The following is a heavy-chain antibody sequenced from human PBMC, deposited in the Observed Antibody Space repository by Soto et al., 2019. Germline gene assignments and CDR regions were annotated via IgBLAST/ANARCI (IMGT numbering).Heavy chain of an antibody. V-gene: IGHV1-69*06. CDR3: ARELELHRSGWFDP. CDR2: IVPNVGTV. D-gene: IGHD1-7*01. Sequence: SVKVSCKASGGTLSSFINYPINWVRQAPGQGLEWMGGIVPNVGTVNYAQKFQGRVTVTADKSTGTAYMELSSLRSEDTAVYYCARELELHRSGWFDPWGQGTLVTVSS. J-gene: IGHJ5*02. CDR1: GGTLSSFINYP.